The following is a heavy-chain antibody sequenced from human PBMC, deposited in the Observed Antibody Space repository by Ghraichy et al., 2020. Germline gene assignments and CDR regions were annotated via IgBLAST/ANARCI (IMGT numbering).Heavy chain of an antibody. CDR3: AKVRLLWFGEPTKYGMDV. V-gene: IGHV3-30*02. CDR2: IRYDGSNK. Sequence: GGSLRLSCAASGFTFSSYGMHWVRQAPGKGLEWVAFIRYDGSNKYYADSVKGRFTISRDNSKNTLYLQMNSLRAEDTAVYYCAKVRLLWFGEPTKYGMDVWGQGTTVTVSS. D-gene: IGHD3-10*01. J-gene: IGHJ6*02. CDR1: GFTFSSYG.